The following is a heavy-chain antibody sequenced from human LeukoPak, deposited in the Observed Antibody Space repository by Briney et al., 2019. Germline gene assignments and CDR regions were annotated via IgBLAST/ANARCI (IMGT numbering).Heavy chain of an antibody. D-gene: IGHD3-22*01. Sequence: PGGSLRLSCAASGFDFNDFAMTWVRQAPGKGLEWVSSMSGSGDTTEYAASVKRRFTIARDNAKKTLYLEMNSLRVEDTAIYYCAKDHVGIAMIVMVLDSWGREPWSPSPQ. J-gene: IGHJ4*02. CDR1: GFDFNDFA. V-gene: IGHV3-23*01. CDR3: AKDHVGIAMIVMVLDS. CDR2: MSGSGDTT.